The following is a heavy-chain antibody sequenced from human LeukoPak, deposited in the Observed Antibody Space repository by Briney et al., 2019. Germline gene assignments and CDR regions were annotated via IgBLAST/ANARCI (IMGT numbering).Heavy chain of an antibody. J-gene: IGHJ4*02. CDR3: ARAEQQLVLAVDY. Sequence: ASVKVSCKASGYTFTGYYMYWVRQAPGQGLEWMGWINPNSGGTTYAQKFQGRVTMTRDTSISTAYMELSGLRPDDTAVYYCARAEQQLVLAVDYWGQGTLVTVSS. D-gene: IGHD6-13*01. V-gene: IGHV1-2*02. CDR1: GYTFTGYY. CDR2: INPNSGGT.